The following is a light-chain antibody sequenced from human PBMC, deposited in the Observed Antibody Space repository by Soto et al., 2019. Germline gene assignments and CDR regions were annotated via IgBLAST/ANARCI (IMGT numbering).Light chain of an antibody. CDR2: GNS. J-gene: IGLJ2*01. CDR3: QSYDSSLSGVV. Sequence: QSVLTQPPSVSGAPGQRVTISCTGSSSNIGAGYDVHWYQRLPGTAPKLLIYGNSNRPSGVPDRFSGSKSGTSASLAITGLQAEDEADYYCQSYDSSLSGVVFGGGTKLT. V-gene: IGLV1-40*01. CDR1: SSNIGAGYD.